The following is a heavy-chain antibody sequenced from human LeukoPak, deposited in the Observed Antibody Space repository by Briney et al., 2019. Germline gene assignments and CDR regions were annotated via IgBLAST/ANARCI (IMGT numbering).Heavy chain of an antibody. J-gene: IGHJ4*02. CDR1: GYTFTTYD. D-gene: IGHD1-1*01. Sequence: ASVKVSCKASGYTFTTYDINWARQAPGQGLEWMGWMNPNSGDTGYAQNFQGRVTMTRDTSISTAYMELTSLRSEDTAVYYCARNPANSGDFDYWGQGTLVTVSS. CDR3: ARNPANSGDFDY. V-gene: IGHV1-8*01. CDR2: MNPNSGDT.